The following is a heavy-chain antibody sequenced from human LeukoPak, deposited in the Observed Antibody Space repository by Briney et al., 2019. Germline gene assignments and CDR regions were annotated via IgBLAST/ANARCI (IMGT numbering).Heavy chain of an antibody. CDR3: ASSSSWYDKNFDY. Sequence: ASVKVSCKASGYTFTSYYMHWVRQAPGQGLEWMGWINTNTGNPTYAQGFTGRFVFSLDTSVSTAYLQISSLKAEDTAVYYCASSSSWYDKNFDYWGQGTLVTVSS. J-gene: IGHJ4*02. CDR2: INTNTGNP. CDR1: GYTFTSYY. V-gene: IGHV7-4-1*02. D-gene: IGHD6-13*01.